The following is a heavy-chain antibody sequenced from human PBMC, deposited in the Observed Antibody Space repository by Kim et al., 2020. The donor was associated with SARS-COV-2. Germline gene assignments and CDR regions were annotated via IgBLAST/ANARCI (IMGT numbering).Heavy chain of an antibody. D-gene: IGHD3-22*01. Sequence: GGSLRLSCAASGFTFSSYAMSWVRQAPGKGLEWVSAISGSGGSTYYADSVKGRFTISRDNSKNTLYLQMNSLRAEDTAVYYCAKPRTYYYDSSGCPWGQGTLVTVSS. J-gene: IGHJ5*02. V-gene: IGHV3-23*01. CDR2: ISGSGGST. CDR1: GFTFSSYA. CDR3: AKPRTYYYDSSGCP.